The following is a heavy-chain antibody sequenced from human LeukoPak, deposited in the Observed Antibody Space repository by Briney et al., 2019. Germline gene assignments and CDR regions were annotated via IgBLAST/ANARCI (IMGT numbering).Heavy chain of an antibody. CDR1: GYTLTTHG. Sequence: ASVKVSCKDSGYTLTTHGISRVRQAPGQGREWMGWISAYDDNTNHAQKLQGRHTMTTDTSTSTAYVELRSLRSDDAAVYYCARSDFVCWGEGTLVAVCS. J-gene: IGHJ4*02. V-gene: IGHV1-18*01. CDR2: ISAYDDNT. CDR3: ARSDFVC. D-gene: IGHD3-3*01.